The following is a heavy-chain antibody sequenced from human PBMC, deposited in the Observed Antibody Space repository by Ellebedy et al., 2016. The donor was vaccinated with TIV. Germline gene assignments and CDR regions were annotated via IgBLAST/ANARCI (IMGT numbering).Heavy chain of an antibody. V-gene: IGHV1-8*01. D-gene: IGHD1-7*01. Sequence: ASVKVSCXASGYTFTSYDINWVRQATGQGLEWMGWMNPNSGNTGYAQKFQGRVTMTRNTSISTAYMELSRLRSDDTAVYYCARARVTWNYAVAWFDPWGQGTLVTVSS. J-gene: IGHJ5*02. CDR1: GYTFTSYD. CDR2: MNPNSGNT. CDR3: ARARVTWNYAVAWFDP.